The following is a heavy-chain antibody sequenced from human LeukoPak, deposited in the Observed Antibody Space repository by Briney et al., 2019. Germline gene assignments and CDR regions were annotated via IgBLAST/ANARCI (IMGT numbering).Heavy chain of an antibody. D-gene: IGHD4-17*01. J-gene: IGHJ4*02. CDR1: GFIFNDYY. CDR3: ARDLGSSTVTTAFDY. Sequence: GGSLRLSCAASGFIFNDYYMSWIRQAPGKGLEWLSYISRTGNTIYYRDSAKGRFAISRDNANNLLHLQMDNLRAEDTAVYYCARDLGSSTVTTAFDYWGQGTLVTVSS. CDR2: ISRTGNTI. V-gene: IGHV3-11*01.